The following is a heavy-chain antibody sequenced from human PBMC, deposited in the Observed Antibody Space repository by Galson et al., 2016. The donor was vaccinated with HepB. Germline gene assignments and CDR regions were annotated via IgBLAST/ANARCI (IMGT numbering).Heavy chain of an antibody. CDR3: AKVFRQYSYGYSGWYCDL. CDR2: ISPDGSKI. CDR1: GFIFNNFG. V-gene: IGHV3-30*18. Sequence: SLRLSCAASGFIFNNFGMHWVRQAPGKGPEWVAVISPDGSKIYYADSVKGRFTISRDNSTSTLFLQMNSLRADDTAMYYCAKVFRQYSYGYSGWYCDLWGRGTLVTVSS. J-gene: IGHJ2*01. D-gene: IGHD5-18*01.